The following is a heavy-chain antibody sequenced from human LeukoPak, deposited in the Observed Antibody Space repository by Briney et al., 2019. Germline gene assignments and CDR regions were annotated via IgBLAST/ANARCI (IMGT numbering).Heavy chain of an antibody. CDR2: IKQDGSEK. CDR3: ARASGEGWFDP. J-gene: IGHJ5*02. CDR1: GFTYSSYW. Sequence: PGGSLRLSCAASGFTYSSYWMSWVRQPPGKGLEWVASIKQDGSEKYYVDSVKGRFTISRDNVKNSLYLQMNSLRAEDTALYYCARASGEGWFDPWGQGTLVTVSS. D-gene: IGHD4-17*01. V-gene: IGHV3-7*01.